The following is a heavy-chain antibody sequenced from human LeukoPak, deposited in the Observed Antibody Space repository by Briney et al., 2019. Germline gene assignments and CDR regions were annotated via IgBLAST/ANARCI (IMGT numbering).Heavy chain of an antibody. CDR3: ARYSGSYGGFDY. J-gene: IGHJ4*02. D-gene: IGHD1-26*01. Sequence: GASVKVSCKVYGYTRTELSMHWVRQAPGKGLEWMGGFDPEDGETIYAQKFQGRVTMTEDTSTDTAYMELSSLRSEDTAVYYCARYSGSYGGFDYWGQGTLVTVSS. CDR2: FDPEDGET. CDR1: GYTRTELS. V-gene: IGHV1-24*01.